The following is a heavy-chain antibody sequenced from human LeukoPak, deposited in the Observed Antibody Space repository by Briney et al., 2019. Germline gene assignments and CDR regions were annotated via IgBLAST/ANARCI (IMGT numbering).Heavy chain of an antibody. J-gene: IGHJ4*02. Sequence: PGGSLRLSCAASGFTFSSYWMHWVRQAPGKGLVWVSRINSDGSSTSYADSVKGRFTISRDNAKNTLYLQMNSLRAEDTAVYYCAREPYYDFWSGYYTTSYFDYWGQGTLVTVSS. CDR1: GFTFSSYW. V-gene: IGHV3-74*01. D-gene: IGHD3-3*01. CDR3: AREPYYDFWSGYYTTSYFDY. CDR2: INSDGSST.